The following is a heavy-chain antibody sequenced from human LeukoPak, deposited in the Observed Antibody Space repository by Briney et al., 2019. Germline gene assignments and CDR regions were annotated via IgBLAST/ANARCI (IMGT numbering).Heavy chain of an antibody. J-gene: IGHJ4*02. V-gene: IGHV4-38-2*02. CDR3: ARESTSGLPAVGFDF. D-gene: IGHD3-10*01. Sequence: PSETLSLTCAVSGYSISSGSYWGWIRQPPGKGLEWIGSGYHTGSTFYSPSLKSRVSISVDTSKNQFSLKLSSVTAADTAVYYCARESTSGLPAVGFDFWGQGTLVTVSS. CDR1: GYSISSGSY. CDR2: GYHTGST.